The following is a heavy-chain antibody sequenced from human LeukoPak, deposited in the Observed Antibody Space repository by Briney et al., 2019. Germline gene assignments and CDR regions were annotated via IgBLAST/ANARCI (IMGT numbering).Heavy chain of an antibody. D-gene: IGHD3-16*01. V-gene: IGHV1-8*01. CDR1: GYTFTSYD. CDR2: MNPNSGNT. Sequence: ASVKVPCKASGYTFTSYDINWVRQATGQGLEWMGWMNPNSGNTGYAQKFQGRVTMTRNTSISTAYMELSSLRSEDTAVYYCARARFYDYVWGSPYYFDYWGQGTLVTVSS. J-gene: IGHJ4*02. CDR3: ARARFYDYVWGSPYYFDY.